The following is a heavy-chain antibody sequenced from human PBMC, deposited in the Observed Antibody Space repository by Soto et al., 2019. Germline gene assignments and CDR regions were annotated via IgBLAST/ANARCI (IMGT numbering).Heavy chain of an antibody. CDR1: GYTFTSYG. Sequence: ASVKVSCKASGYTFTSYGISWVRQAPGQGLEWMGWISAYNGNTNYAQKLQGRVTMTTDTSTSTAYMELRSLRSDDTAVYYFARGGITIFGVVITDFDYWGQGILVTVSS. CDR2: ISAYNGNT. D-gene: IGHD3-3*01. CDR3: ARGGITIFGVVITDFDY. V-gene: IGHV1-18*01. J-gene: IGHJ4*02.